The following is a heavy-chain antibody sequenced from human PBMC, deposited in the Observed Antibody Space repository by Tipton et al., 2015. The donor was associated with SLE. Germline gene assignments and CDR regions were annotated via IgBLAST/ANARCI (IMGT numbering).Heavy chain of an antibody. CDR2: IYYSGST. Sequence: TLSLTCTVSGGSISSSSYYWGWIRQPPGKGLEWIGSIYYSGSTYYNPSLKSRVTISVDTSKNQFSLKLSSVTAADTAVYYCAENWGHWYFDLWGRGTLVTVSS. D-gene: IGHD7-27*01. CDR1: GGSISSSSYY. J-gene: IGHJ2*01. CDR3: AENWGHWYFDL. V-gene: IGHV4-39*07.